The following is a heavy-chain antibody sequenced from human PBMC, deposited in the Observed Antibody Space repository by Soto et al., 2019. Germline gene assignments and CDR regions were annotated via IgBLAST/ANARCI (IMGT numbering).Heavy chain of an antibody. CDR2: INAGNGNT. V-gene: IGHV1-3*01. D-gene: IGHD5-18*01. Sequence: QVQLVQSGAEVKKPGASVKVSCKASGYTFTSYAMHWVRQAPGQRLEWMGWINAGNGNTKYSQKFQGRVTITRDTSASTAYMELSSLRSEDTAVHYGARSPGYSYGDYWGQGTLVTVSS. CDR1: GYTFTSYA. J-gene: IGHJ4*02. CDR3: ARSPGYSYGDY.